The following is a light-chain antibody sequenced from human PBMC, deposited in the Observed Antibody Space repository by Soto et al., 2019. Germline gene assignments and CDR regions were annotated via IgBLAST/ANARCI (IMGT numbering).Light chain of an antibody. CDR1: SSDVGGYKY. CDR2: EVS. Sequence: QSALTQPASVSGSPGQSITISCTGTSSDVGGYKYVSWYQQHPGKAPKVMIYEVSNRPSGVSNRFSGSKSGNTASLTISGLQAEDEADYYCSSYTSSNTLELVFGGGTKVTVL. V-gene: IGLV2-14*01. CDR3: SSYTSSNTLELV. J-gene: IGLJ2*01.